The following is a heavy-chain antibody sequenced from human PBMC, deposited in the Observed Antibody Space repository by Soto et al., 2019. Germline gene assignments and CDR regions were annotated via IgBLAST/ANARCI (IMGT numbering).Heavy chain of an antibody. CDR1: GYTFYSHS. CDR3: ARCIQGDYYYGMDV. CDR2: INADYGNT. D-gene: IGHD5-18*01. Sequence: QAQLVQSGAEVRKPGASVKVSCKASGYTFYSHSISWVRQAPGQGLEWMGRINADYGNTQYAQKFRGRVTMTTDTSTTTVYMELTTLRSDDTAVYYCARCIQGDYYYGMDVWGPGTPVPVSS. V-gene: IGHV1-18*01. J-gene: IGHJ6*02.